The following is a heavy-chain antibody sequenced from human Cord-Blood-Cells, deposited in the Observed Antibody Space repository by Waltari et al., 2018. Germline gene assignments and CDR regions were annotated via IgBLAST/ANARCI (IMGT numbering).Heavy chain of an antibody. CDR2: IYYSGST. CDR3: ARHAPYSSSLYYFDY. V-gene: IGHV4-39*01. CDR1: GGSISSSSYY. J-gene: IGHJ4*02. D-gene: IGHD6-13*01. Sequence: QLQLQESGPGLVKPSETLSLTCTVSGGSISSSSYYWGWLRQPPGKGLEWIGSIYYSGSTYYNPSIKSRVTISVDTSKNQFSLKLSSVTAADTAVYYCARHAPYSSSLYYFDYWGQGTLVTVSS.